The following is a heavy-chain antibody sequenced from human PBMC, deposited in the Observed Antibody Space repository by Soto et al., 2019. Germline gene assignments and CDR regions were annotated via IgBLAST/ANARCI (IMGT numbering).Heavy chain of an antibody. J-gene: IGHJ4*02. D-gene: IGHD3-3*01. Sequence: GGSLRLSCAASGFTFSDYHMSWIRQAPGKGLEWVSYISSSGSTIYYADSVKGRFTISRDNAKNSLYLQMNSLRAEDTAVYYCARVERGITIFGVVIPPFDYWGQGTLVTVS. V-gene: IGHV3-11*01. CDR2: ISSSGSTI. CDR3: ARVERGITIFGVVIPPFDY. CDR1: GFTFSDYH.